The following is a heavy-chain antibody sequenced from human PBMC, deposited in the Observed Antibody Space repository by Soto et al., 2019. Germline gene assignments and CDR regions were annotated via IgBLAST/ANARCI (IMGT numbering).Heavy chain of an antibody. CDR2: VYWDDDK. CDR1: GFSFSTSQVG. CDR3: AHRPGGYISGWDNRYFDF. V-gene: IGHV2-5*02. J-gene: IGHJ4*02. Sequence: PTLVNPTQTLTLTCTFSGFSFSTSQVGVAWIRQPPGKAQEWLAIVYWDDDKRYNPSLRSRLTITKDTSRNQVVLTMTNMDPVDTATFYCAHRPGGYISGWDNRYFDFWGRGALVTVSS. D-gene: IGHD6-19*01.